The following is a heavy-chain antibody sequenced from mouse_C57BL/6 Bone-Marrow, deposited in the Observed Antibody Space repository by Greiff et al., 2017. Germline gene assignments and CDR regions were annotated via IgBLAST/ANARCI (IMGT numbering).Heavy chain of an antibody. CDR2: IYPRSGDT. CDR1: GYTFTSYG. D-gene: IGHD2-4*01. CDR3: ARWAYDYDGCY. J-gene: IGHJ3*01. V-gene: IGHV1-81*01. Sequence: QVQLQQSGAELARPGASVKLSCKASGYTFTSYGISWVKQRTGQGLEWIGEIYPRSGDTYYNEKFKGKATLTADKSSSTAYMGLRSLTSAETAVYFCARWAYDYDGCYWGQETLVTVSA.